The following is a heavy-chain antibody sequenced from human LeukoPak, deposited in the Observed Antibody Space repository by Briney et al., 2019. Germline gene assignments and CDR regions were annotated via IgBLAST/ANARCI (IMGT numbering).Heavy chain of an antibody. D-gene: IGHD3-22*01. Sequence: PGRSLRLSCAASGFTFSSYAMHWVRQAPGKGLEWVAVISYDGSNKYYADSVKGRFTISRDNSKNTLYLQMNSLRAEDTAVYYCARYYYDSSGYSMGYDAFDIWGQGTMVTVSS. CDR1: GFTFSSYA. CDR3: ARYYYDSSGYSMGYDAFDI. J-gene: IGHJ3*02. CDR2: ISYDGSNK. V-gene: IGHV3-30-3*01.